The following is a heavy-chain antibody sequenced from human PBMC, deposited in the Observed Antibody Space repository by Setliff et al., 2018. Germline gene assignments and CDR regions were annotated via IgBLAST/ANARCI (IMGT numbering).Heavy chain of an antibody. V-gene: IGHV4-34*01. D-gene: IGHD1-1*01. CDR3: RQAVVGRDVFDV. CDR2: VNRYGSG. J-gene: IGHJ3*01. CDR1: GASFNTYY. Sequence: PSETLSLTCSVYGASFNTYYWSWIRQPPGKGLEWIGEVNRYGSGDYNPSLESRVTISVDTSKKEFSLTLTSVTAADTALYYCRQAVVGRDVFDVWGQGIMVTVSS.